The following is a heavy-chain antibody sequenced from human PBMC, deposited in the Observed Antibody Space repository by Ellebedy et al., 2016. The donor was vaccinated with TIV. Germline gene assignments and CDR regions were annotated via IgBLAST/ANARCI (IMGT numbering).Heavy chain of an antibody. CDR1: GGTFSSYA. D-gene: IGHD3-22*01. J-gene: IGHJ4*02. CDR3: AAKEATNYYDSSGYYYITDY. Sequence: SVKVSXXASGGTFSSYAISWVRQAPGQGLEWMGGIIPIFGTANYAQKFQGRVTITADESTSTAYMELSSLRSEDTAVYYCAAKEATNYYDSSGYYYITDYWGQGTLVTVSS. CDR2: IIPIFGTA. V-gene: IGHV1-69*13.